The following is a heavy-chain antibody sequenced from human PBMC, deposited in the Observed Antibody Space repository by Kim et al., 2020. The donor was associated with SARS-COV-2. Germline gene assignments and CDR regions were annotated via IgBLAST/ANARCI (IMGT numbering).Heavy chain of an antibody. CDR2: INPNSGGT. Sequence: ASVKVSCKASGYTFTGYYMHWVRQAPGQGLEWMGRINPNSGGTNYAQKFQGRVTMTRDTSISTAYMELSRLRSDDTAVYYCASSMGYYYYGMDVWGQGTTVTVSS. CDR1: GYTFTGYY. D-gene: IGHD1-26*01. J-gene: IGHJ6*02. V-gene: IGHV1-2*06. CDR3: ASSMGYYYYGMDV.